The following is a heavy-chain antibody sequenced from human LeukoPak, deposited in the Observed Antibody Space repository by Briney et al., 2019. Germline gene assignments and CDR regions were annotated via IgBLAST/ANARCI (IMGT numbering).Heavy chain of an antibody. D-gene: IGHD1-26*01. CDR3: ASEHSGNYYRPFDY. J-gene: IGHJ4*02. V-gene: IGHV3-21*01. CDR2: ISSSSLYI. CDR1: GFTFTSYT. Sequence: PGGSLRLSCAASGFTFTSYTMNWVRQAPGKGLEWVSSISSSSLYIYYADSTKGRFTISRDNAKNSLYLQMNSLRAEDTAVYYCASEHSGNYYRPFDYWGQGTLVTVSS.